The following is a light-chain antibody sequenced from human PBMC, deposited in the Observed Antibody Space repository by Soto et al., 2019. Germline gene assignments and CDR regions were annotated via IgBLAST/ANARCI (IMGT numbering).Light chain of an antibody. CDR1: QSVSGW. CDR2: KAS. V-gene: IGKV1-5*03. J-gene: IGKJ1*01. Sequence: DIQMTQSPSTLSASVGDTVTVTCRASQSVSGWLAWYQQKPGKAPKLLIYKASSLESGVPSRFSGSGSGTEFTLTISSLQPDDFATYHCQQYNSYSRTFGQGTKVEIK. CDR3: QQYNSYSRT.